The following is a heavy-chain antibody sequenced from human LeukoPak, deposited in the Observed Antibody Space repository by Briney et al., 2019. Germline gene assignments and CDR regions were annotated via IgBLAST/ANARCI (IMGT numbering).Heavy chain of an antibody. Sequence: SETLSLTCTVSGGSIISYYWTWIRQPPGKGLEWIGYIYYSGSTNYNPSLKSRVTISVDTSKNQFSLNLSSVTAADTAVYYCARDGNDYGDYEVPIVGAKNDAFDIWGQGTMVTVSS. V-gene: IGHV4-59*12. CDR1: GGSIISYY. CDR2: IYYSGST. D-gene: IGHD4-17*01. CDR3: ARDGNDYGDYEVPIVGAKNDAFDI. J-gene: IGHJ3*02.